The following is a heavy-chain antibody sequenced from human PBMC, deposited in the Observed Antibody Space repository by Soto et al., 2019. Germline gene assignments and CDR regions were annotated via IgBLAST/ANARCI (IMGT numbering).Heavy chain of an antibody. CDR2: IYYSGST. Sequence: QVQLQESGPGLVKPSETLSLTCTVSGGSISSYYWSWIRQPPGKGLEWIGYIYYSGSTNYNPSLKSRVTISVDTSKNQFPLKLSSVTAADTAVYYCAGEAYGDRDYWGQGTLVTVSS. D-gene: IGHD4-17*01. J-gene: IGHJ4*02. CDR1: GGSISSYY. CDR3: AGEAYGDRDY. V-gene: IGHV4-59*01.